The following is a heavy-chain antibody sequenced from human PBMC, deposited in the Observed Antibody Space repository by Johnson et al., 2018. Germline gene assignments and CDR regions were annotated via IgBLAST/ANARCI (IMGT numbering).Heavy chain of an antibody. CDR1: GFTFSNYG. J-gene: IGHJ6*02. D-gene: IGHD3-3*01. CDR3: ASEMGIIRANYYQYGMDV. Sequence: QVQLVESGGGVVQXGRSXRLXCAASGFTFSNYGMHWVRQAPGSKGLECVAVISYDGSNQYYADSVKGRVTISRDNSKNTLYLQMNRLRAEETAVSYCASEMGIIRANYYQYGMDVWGQRTTVTVSS. CDR2: ISYDGSNQ. V-gene: IGHV3-30*03.